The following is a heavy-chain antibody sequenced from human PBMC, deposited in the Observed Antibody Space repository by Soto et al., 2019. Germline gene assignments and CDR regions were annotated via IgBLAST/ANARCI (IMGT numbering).Heavy chain of an antibody. CDR1: GFTFGSHG. Sequence: GGSLRLSCVASGFTFGSHGMHWVRQAPGKGLEWVAVISYDETNEHYVDSVKGRFTISRDNSKSILYLQMNRLRPEDTAVYYCAGSHYYDSSGSPPPLDYWGQGTLVTVSS. CDR2: ISYDETNE. D-gene: IGHD3-22*01. V-gene: IGHV3-30*03. CDR3: AGSHYYDSSGSPPPLDY. J-gene: IGHJ4*02.